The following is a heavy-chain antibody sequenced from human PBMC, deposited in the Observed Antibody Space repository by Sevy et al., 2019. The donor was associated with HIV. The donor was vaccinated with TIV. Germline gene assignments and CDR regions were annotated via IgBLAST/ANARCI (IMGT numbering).Heavy chain of an antibody. D-gene: IGHD6-19*01. CDR3: ARGGIAVAGTQGY. CDR2: ISDSGTNK. Sequence: GGSLRLSCAASGFTVSTFAMHWVRQAPGKGLEWVAAISDSGTNKYYADSVKGRFTISRDNSKNTLYVQMNSLRAEDSAVYYCARGGIAVAGTQGYWGQGTLVTVSS. CDR1: GFTVSTFA. V-gene: IGHV3-30-3*01. J-gene: IGHJ4*02.